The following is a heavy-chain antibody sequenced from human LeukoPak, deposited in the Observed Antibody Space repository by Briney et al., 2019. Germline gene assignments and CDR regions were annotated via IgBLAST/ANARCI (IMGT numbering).Heavy chain of an antibody. V-gene: IGHV1-24*01. J-gene: IGHJ4*02. CDR3: ATVKGRYSYGPPQY. CDR1: GNTFTAYY. CDR2: FDPEDGET. D-gene: IGHD5-18*01. Sequence: ASVKVSCKASGNTFTAYYMYWVRQAPGQGLEWMGGFDPEDGETIYAQKFQGRVTMTEDTSTDTAYMELSSLRSEDTAVYYCATVKGRYSYGPPQYWGQGTLVTVSS.